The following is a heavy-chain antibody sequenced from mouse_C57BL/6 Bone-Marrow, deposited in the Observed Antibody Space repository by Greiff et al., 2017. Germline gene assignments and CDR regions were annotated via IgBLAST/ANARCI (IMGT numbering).Heavy chain of an antibody. D-gene: IGHD1-1*01. J-gene: IGHJ2*01. CDR2: IYPGDGDT. CDR3: LQLLTTVDYLDY. Sequence: LHQSEPELVKPGASVKISCKASGYAFSSSWMNWVKQRPGKGLEWIGGIYPGDGDTNYNGKFKGKATLTADKSSSTAYMQLSRRTSEDSAVYFRLQLLTTVDYLDYSVEGITLP. V-gene: IGHV1-82*01. CDR1: GYAFSSSW.